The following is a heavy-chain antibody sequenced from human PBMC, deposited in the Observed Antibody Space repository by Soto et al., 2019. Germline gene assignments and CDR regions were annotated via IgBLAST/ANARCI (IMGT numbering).Heavy chain of an antibody. V-gene: IGHV4-39*01. CDR1: GGSISSSSYY. CDR2: IYYSGST. J-gene: IGHJ6*02. CDR3: ASGLGRPYYGMDV. D-gene: IGHD3-10*01. Sequence: SETLSLTCTVSGGSISSSSYYWGWIRQPPGKGLEWIGSIYYSGSTYYNPSLKSRVTISVDTSKNQFSLKLSSVTAADTAVYYGASGLGRPYYGMDVWGQGTTVTVSS.